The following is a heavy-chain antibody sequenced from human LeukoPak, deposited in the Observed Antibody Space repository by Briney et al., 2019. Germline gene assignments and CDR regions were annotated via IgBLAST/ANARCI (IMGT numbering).Heavy chain of an antibody. J-gene: IGHJ5*02. Sequence: GGSLRLSCAASGFTFSSYSMNWVRQAPGKGLEWVSSISSSRSYIYYADSVKGRFTISRDNAKNSLYLQMNSMRAEDTAVYYCARGGGKGVNWFDPWGQGTLVTVSS. V-gene: IGHV3-21*01. CDR1: GFTFSSYS. CDR3: ARGGGKGVNWFDP. CDR2: ISSSRSYI. D-gene: IGHD2-8*01.